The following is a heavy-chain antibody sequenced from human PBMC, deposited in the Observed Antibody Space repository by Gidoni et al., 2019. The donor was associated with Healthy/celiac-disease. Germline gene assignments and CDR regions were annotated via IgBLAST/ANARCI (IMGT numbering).Heavy chain of an antibody. D-gene: IGHD1-26*01. CDR3: ARDRGGSYYEPFDY. Sequence: QVLLVQSGAEVTKPGSSVNVSCRASGGTFRSYAISWVRQASGPGREWMGGSLPIFGTANYAQKVQGRVTINADESTSTAYMELSSLRSEDTAVYYCARDRGGSYYEPFDYWGQGTLVTVSS. CDR2: SLPIFGTA. J-gene: IGHJ4*02. V-gene: IGHV1-69*01. CDR1: GGTFRSYA.